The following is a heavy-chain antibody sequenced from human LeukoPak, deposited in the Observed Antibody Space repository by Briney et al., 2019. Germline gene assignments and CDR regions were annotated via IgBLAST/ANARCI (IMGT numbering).Heavy chain of an antibody. CDR1: GYSFTSYW. CDR3: ARLVLTTVTTWSYGRDV. CDR2: IYPGDSDT. J-gene: IGHJ6*02. V-gene: IGHV5-51*01. D-gene: IGHD4-11*01. Sequence: TGESLKISCKGSGYSFTSYWIGWVRQMPGKGLEWMGIIYPGDSDTRYSPSFQGQVTISADKSISTAYLQWSSLKASDTAMYYCARLVLTTVTTWSYGRDVGGQGTTVTVSS.